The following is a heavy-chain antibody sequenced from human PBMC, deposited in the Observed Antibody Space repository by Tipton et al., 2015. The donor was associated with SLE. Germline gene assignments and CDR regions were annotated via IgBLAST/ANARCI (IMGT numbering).Heavy chain of an antibody. Sequence: LRLSCTVSGGSISSSSYSWGWIRQPPGKGQEWIGNIYFSGTSYYNPSLQSRVIISVDTSKNQFSLKLSSVTAADTAFYYCARLRSDWQMTDYYFYNWGQGTLVTVSS. CDR2: IYFSGTS. CDR1: GGSISSSSYS. J-gene: IGHJ4*02. D-gene: IGHD6-19*01. CDR3: ARLRSDWQMTDYYFYN. V-gene: IGHV4-39*07.